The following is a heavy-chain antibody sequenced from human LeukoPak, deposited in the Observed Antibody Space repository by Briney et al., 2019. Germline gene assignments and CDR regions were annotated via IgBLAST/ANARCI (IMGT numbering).Heavy chain of an antibody. Sequence: GSSVKVSCKASRGTFSSYGVSWVRQAPGQGLEWMGGIIPIFGTSNYAQNFQGRVTITADDSTSTAYMELRSLRSDDTAVYYCARGVSSVRWFGELSLDWFDPWGQGTLVTVSS. CDR3: ARGVSSVRWFGELSLDWFDP. V-gene: IGHV1-69*01. J-gene: IGHJ5*02. D-gene: IGHD3-10*01. CDR1: RGTFSSYG. CDR2: IIPIFGTS.